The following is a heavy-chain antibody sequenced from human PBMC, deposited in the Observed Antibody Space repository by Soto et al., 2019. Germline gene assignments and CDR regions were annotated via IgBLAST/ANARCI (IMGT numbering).Heavy chain of an antibody. D-gene: IGHD4-17*01. Sequence: SETLSLTCTVSGGSISGYYWSWIRQSPGKGLEWIAYMYYIGNTSYNPSLKSRVTISVDTSRNHFYLRLSSVTAADTAVYYCARHSSYGDFFDYWGQGILVTVSS. V-gene: IGHV4-59*08. CDR2: MYYIGNT. CDR3: ARHSSYGDFFDY. J-gene: IGHJ4*02. CDR1: GGSISGYY.